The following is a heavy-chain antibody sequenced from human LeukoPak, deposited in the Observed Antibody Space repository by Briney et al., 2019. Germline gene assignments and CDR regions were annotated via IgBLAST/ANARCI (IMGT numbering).Heavy chain of an antibody. CDR1: GFPFSSHG. CDR2: IWYDGSNK. V-gene: IGHV3-33*01. D-gene: IGHD4-23*01. CDR3: ARGPYYGGPGDYYYGMDV. Sequence: GRSLRLSCAASGFPFSSHGMHWVRQPPGKGLEWVAVIWYDGSNKYCADSVKGRFTISRDNSKNTLYLQMNSLRADDTAVYYCARGPYYGGPGDYYYGMDVWGQGTTVTVSS. J-gene: IGHJ6*02.